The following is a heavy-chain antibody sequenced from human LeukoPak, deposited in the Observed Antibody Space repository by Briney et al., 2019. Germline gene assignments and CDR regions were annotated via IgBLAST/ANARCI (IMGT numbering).Heavy chain of an antibody. CDR2: ISYDGTEK. Sequence: GGSLRLSCAASGFTFSGYAINWVRQAPGKGLEWVAIISYDGTEKYADSVKSRFTISRDNSKNTLFLQISSLRLEDTATYYCARDNRYCSTGSCYFGDYYYYYMNVWGKGTPVSVSS. D-gene: IGHD2-15*01. J-gene: IGHJ6*03. CDR3: ARDNRYCSTGSCYFGDYYYYYMNV. CDR1: GFTFSGYA. V-gene: IGHV3-30*04.